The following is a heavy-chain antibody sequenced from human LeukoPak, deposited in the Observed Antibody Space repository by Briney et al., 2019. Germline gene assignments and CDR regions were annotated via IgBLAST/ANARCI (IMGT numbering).Heavy chain of an antibody. D-gene: IGHD7-27*01. CDR1: GFTFSNYW. V-gene: IGHV3-7*01. CDR3: AKNWGSLDY. CDR2: IKQDGSGK. J-gene: IGHJ4*02. Sequence: PGGSLRLSCAASGFTFSNYWMSWVRQAPGKGLEWVANIKQDGSGKYYVNSVKGRFTISRDNAKNSLYLQMNSLRAEDTAVYYCAKNWGSLDYWGQGTLVTVSS.